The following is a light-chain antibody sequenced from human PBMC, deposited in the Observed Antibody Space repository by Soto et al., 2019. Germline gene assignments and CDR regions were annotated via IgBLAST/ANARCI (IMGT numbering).Light chain of an antibody. Sequence: IVLTQSPGPLSLSPGERATLSCRASQSVSSKYSAWYQQKPGQAPRVLIYGPSIRASCVPERFSGGGSGTDFTLTITILEPADFAVYYCQQYGSSLFTFGPGTKVDF. CDR1: QSVSSKY. J-gene: IGKJ3*01. V-gene: IGKV3-20*01. CDR2: GPS. CDR3: QQYGSSLFT.